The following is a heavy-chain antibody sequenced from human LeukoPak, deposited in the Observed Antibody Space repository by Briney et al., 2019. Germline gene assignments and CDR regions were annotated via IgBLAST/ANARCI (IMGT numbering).Heavy chain of an antibody. Sequence: GESLKISCNGSGNSLTSYWIGRVRQRPGKGPELMGIIYPGDSDTRYSPSVQRQVTISADKSISTAYVQWRSLKALDTDMYYCARLDIAAAGNYGMDVWGQGTTVTVSS. V-gene: IGHV5-51*01. CDR1: GNSLTSYW. CDR3: ARLDIAAAGNYGMDV. CDR2: IYPGDSDT. J-gene: IGHJ6*02. D-gene: IGHD6-13*01.